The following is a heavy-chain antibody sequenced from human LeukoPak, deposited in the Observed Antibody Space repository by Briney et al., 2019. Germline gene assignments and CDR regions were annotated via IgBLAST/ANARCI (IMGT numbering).Heavy chain of an antibody. D-gene: IGHD2-2*02. CDR2: ISGSGGST. CDR3: AGCSSTSCYMYDY. V-gene: IGHV3-23*01. CDR1: GFTFSSYA. J-gene: IGHJ4*02. Sequence: QSGGSLRLSCAASGFTFSSYAMSWVRQAPGKGLEWVSAISGSGGSTYYADSVKGRFTISRDNSKNTLYLQMNSLRAEDTAVYYCAGCSSTSCYMYDYWGQGTLVTVSS.